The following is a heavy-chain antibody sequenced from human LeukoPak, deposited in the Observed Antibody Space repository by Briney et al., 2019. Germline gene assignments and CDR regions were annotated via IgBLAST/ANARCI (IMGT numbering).Heavy chain of an antibody. CDR3: ARSGDADPYDRAPLDY. D-gene: IGHD3-22*01. V-gene: IGHV3-33*01. CDR1: GFTFSRYG. J-gene: IGHJ4*02. Sequence: GGSLRLSCAASGFTFSRYGMHWVRQAPGKGLEWVAIIWYDGSKKYYADSVKGRFTISRDTSKNTLYLQMNSLRAEDTAVYYCARSGDADPYDRAPLDYWGQGTLVTVSS. CDR2: IWYDGSKK.